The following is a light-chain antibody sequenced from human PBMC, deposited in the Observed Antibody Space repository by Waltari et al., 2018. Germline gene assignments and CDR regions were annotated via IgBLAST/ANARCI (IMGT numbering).Light chain of an antibody. CDR3: QRNDRLPGT. V-gene: IGKV3-20*01. Sequence: SCRASHSGGGALIGYRQKPSEAPRLRIDGASTRATGIPDRFSGSGFGTDFSVTISRLAPEDFAVYYCQRNDRLPGTFGQGTKVEIK. J-gene: IGKJ1*01. CDR1: HSGGGA. CDR2: GAS.